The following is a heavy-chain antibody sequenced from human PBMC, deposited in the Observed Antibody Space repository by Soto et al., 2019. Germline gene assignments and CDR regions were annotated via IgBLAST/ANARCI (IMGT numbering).Heavy chain of an antibody. CDR3: ASGDYDPGAFDI. Sequence: IGWVRQMPGKGLEWMGIIYPGDSDTRYSPSFQGQVTISADKSISTAYLQWSSLKASDTAMYYCASGDYDPGAFDIWGQGTMVTVSS. D-gene: IGHD3-22*01. J-gene: IGHJ3*02. V-gene: IGHV5-51*01. CDR2: IYPGDSDT.